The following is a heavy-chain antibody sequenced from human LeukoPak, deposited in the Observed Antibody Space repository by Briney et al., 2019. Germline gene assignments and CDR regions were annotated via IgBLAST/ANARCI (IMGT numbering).Heavy chain of an antibody. CDR1: GYRFTDYW. D-gene: IGHD4-11*01. V-gene: IGHV5-51*01. J-gene: IGHJ5*02. Sequence: PGESLKISCKGSGYRFTDYWIGWVRQMPGKGLEWMGIIWPGDSNTRYSPSFQGQVTISADRSISTAYLQWNSLKAPDTAMYYCARHVTTVTTSWFDPWGQGTLVTVSS. CDR2: IWPGDSNT. CDR3: ARHVTTVTTSWFDP.